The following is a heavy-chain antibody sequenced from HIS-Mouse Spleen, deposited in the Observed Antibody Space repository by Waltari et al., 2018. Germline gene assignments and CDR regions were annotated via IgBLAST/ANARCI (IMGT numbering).Heavy chain of an antibody. CDR1: GHTFTGYY. Sequence: QVQLVQSGAEVKKLGASVKVSCKASGHTFTGYYTHWVRQAPGQGLEWMRWVNPSSGGTNDAHNFRGKVTSTRDASVSTAYMELSRLRCDDTAVYYCAWVAAAGTDYWGQGTLVTVSS. J-gene: IGHJ4*02. CDR3: AWVAAAGTDY. V-gene: IGHV1-2*07. CDR2: VNPSSGGT. D-gene: IGHD6-13*01.